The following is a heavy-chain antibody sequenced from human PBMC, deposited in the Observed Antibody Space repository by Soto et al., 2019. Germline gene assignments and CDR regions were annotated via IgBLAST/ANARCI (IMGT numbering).Heavy chain of an antibody. D-gene: IGHD3-16*01. V-gene: IGHV1-8*01. Sequence: QAHLEQSGAEVKRPGASVKVSCKASGYTFSDFDINWLRQASGQGPEWMGWMNAKSGDTFFAQRFQGKFNLTLDTSLGTAHMEMGSLTSDDTAMDYRARGNPFNYAGFDVWGQGTTVAVSS. CDR2: MNAKSGDT. CDR1: GYTFSDFD. J-gene: IGHJ6*02. CDR3: ARGNPFNYAGFDV.